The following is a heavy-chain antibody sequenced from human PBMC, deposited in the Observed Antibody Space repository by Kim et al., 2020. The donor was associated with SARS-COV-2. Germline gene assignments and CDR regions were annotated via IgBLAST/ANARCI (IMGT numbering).Heavy chain of an antibody. CDR2: ISSSSSTI. J-gene: IGHJ2*01. Sequence: GGSLRLSCAASGFTFSSYSMNWVRQAPGKGLEWVSYISSSSSTIYYADSVKGRFTISRDNAKNSLYLQMNSLRDEDTAVYYCARARYDSSGYWPGGCWYFDLWGRGTLVTVSS. V-gene: IGHV3-48*02. CDR1: GFTFSSYS. D-gene: IGHD3-22*01. CDR3: ARARYDSSGYWPGGCWYFDL.